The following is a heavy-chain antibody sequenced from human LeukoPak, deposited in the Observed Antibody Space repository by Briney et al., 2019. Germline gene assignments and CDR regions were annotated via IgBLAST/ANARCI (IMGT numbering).Heavy chain of an antibody. CDR3: ARGDSGYDYGFDN. Sequence: SVKVSCKASGGTFISHAISWVRQAPGQGLEWVGGIIPIFGTTNYAQKFQGRVTITTDESTSKGYMELRSLRSDDTAVYYCARGDSGYDYGFDNWGQGTLVTVSS. V-gene: IGHV1-69*05. D-gene: IGHD5-12*01. J-gene: IGHJ4*02. CDR1: GGTFISHA. CDR2: IIPIFGTT.